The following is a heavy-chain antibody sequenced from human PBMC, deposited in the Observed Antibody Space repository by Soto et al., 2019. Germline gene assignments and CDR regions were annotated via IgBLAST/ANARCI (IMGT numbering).Heavy chain of an antibody. D-gene: IGHD3-16*01. V-gene: IGHV3-30*18. CDR2: ISYDGSKK. CDR3: AKDRVESGLGEIDY. J-gene: IGHJ4*02. CDR1: GFRFSNNG. Sequence: QVQLVESGGGVVQPGRSLRLSCAASGFRFSNNGMHWVRQAPGKGLEWGAIISYDGSKKYYADSVKGRFTISRDNSKNTLYLQMNSLRVEDTALYYCAKDRVESGLGEIDYWGQGTLVTVSS.